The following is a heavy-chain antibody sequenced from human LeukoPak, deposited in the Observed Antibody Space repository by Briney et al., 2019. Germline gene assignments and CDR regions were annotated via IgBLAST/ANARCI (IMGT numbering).Heavy chain of an antibody. J-gene: IGHJ4*02. D-gene: IGHD5-24*01. CDR1: GFTFNNYA. V-gene: IGHV3-23*01. CDR2: ILQSGDDT. Sequence: GGSLRLSCAASGFTFNNYAMSWVRQAPGKGLEWVSGILQSGDDTYYADSVKGRFTISRDNSNNMLYLQMNSLRVEDTAIYYCAKDAVRGDGYWEFDYWGRGSLVTVSS. CDR3: AKDAVRGDGYWEFDY.